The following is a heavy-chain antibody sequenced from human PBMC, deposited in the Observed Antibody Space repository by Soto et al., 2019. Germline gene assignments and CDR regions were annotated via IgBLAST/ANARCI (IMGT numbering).Heavy chain of an antibody. Sequence: ASVKVFCKASGYTFTSYGISWVRQAPGQGLEWMGWISAYNGNTNYAQKLQGRVTMTTDTSTSTAYMELRSLRSDDTAVYYGARDVTTDILSAPGGQGTLVTVSS. D-gene: IGHD4-4*01. CDR2: ISAYNGNT. CDR3: ARDVTTDILSAP. CDR1: GYTFTSYG. J-gene: IGHJ5*02. V-gene: IGHV1-18*01.